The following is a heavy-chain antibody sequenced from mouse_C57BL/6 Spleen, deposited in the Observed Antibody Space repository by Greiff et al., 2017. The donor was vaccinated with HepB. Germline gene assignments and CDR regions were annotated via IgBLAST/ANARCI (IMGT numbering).Heavy chain of an antibody. CDR1: GYTFTSYW. Sequence: VQVQQPGAELVMPGASVKLSCKASGYTFTSYWMHWVKQRPGQGLEWIGEIDPSDSYTNYNQKFKGKSTLTVDKSSSTAYMQLSSLTSEDSAVYYCAGAHYYGSSYWYFDVWGTGTTVTVSS. V-gene: IGHV1-69*01. D-gene: IGHD1-1*01. CDR2: IDPSDSYT. CDR3: AGAHYYGSSYWYFDV. J-gene: IGHJ1*03.